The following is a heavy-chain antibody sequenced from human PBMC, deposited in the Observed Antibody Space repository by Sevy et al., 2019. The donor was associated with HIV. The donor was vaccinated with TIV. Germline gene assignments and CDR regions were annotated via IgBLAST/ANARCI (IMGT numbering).Heavy chain of an antibody. J-gene: IGHJ4*02. CDR1: GFTFSKYS. V-gene: IGHV3-23*01. CDR3: AREGCTKPHDY. D-gene: IGHD2-8*01. Sequence: RSLRLSCAASGFTFSKYSMSWVRQPAGKGLEWVSTLSFGCGEINYADSVKGRFTSSRDNSKSSVYLQMNNLRPEDTAVYYCAREGCTKPHDYWGQGTLVTVSS. CDR2: LSFGCGEI.